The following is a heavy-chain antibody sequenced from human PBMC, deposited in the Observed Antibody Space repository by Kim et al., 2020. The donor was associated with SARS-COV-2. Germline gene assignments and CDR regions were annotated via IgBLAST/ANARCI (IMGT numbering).Heavy chain of an antibody. CDR2: IKQDGSEK. CDR1: GFTFSSYW. Sequence: GGSLRLSCVTSGFTFSSYWMQWVRQPPGKGLEWVASIKQDGSEKYLDSVKGRFSVSRDNAKNALLLQMNSLRAEDTAVYYCVKDYFDTSGYFGGGYWGQGTLVTISS. J-gene: IGHJ4*02. V-gene: IGHV3-7*01. D-gene: IGHD3-22*01. CDR3: VKDYFDTSGYFGGGY.